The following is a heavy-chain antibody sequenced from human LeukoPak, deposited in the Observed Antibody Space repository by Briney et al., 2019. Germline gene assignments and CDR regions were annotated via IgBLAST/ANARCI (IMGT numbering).Heavy chain of an antibody. CDR3: AKAAGTTYYYYYYMDV. D-gene: IGHD1-7*01. V-gene: IGHV3-23*01. J-gene: IGHJ6*03. CDR1: GLTFSSYA. CDR2: MSHSGGSK. Sequence: GGSLRLSCAASGLTFSSYAMNWVRQAPGKGLEWVSGMSHSGGSKYYADSVKGRFTISRDNSKNTMYLQMNSLRAEDTAVYYCAKAAGTTYYYYYYMDVWGEGTTVTVSS.